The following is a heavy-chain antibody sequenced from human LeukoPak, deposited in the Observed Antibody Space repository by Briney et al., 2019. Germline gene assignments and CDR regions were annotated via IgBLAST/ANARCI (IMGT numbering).Heavy chain of an antibody. CDR1: GYTFSRYY. CDR2: IDPSGGTT. V-gene: IGHV1-46*03. J-gene: IGHJ6*03. Sequence: ASVKVSCKTSGYTFSRYYMNWVRQAPGQGLEWMGIIDPSGGTTSYAPKFQGRLTMTRDTSTSTDYMELTRLTSEDTAVYYCARPPRPFYYYYMAIWGTGTTVTVSS. CDR3: ARPPRPFYYYYMAI.